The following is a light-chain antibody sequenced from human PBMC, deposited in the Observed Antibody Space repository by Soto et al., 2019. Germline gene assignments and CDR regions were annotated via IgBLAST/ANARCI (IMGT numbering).Light chain of an antibody. CDR3: QQYYIFPQT. CDR2: AAS. V-gene: IGKV1-8*01. CDR1: QDISRS. J-gene: IGKJ1*01. Sequence: AIRMTQSPSSLSASTGDRVTITCRASQDISRSLAWYQQKPGKAPKLLIYAASALQSGVPSRFSGSGSGTEFTLTISYLQSEDLATFYCQQYYIFPQTFGQGTKLEIQ.